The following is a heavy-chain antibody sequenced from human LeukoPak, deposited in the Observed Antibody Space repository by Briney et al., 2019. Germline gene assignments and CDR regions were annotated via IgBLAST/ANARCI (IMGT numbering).Heavy chain of an antibody. CDR2: ISWDGGTT. CDR3: AKDRYSSGTYGFQH. CDR1: GFTFDDYT. Sequence: GGSLRLSCAASGFTFDDYTMHWVRQAPGQGLEWVSLISWDGGTTYYADSVKGRFTISRDNSKNSLYMQMNSLRTEDTALYYCAKDRYSSGTYGFQHWGQGTLVTVSS. V-gene: IGHV3-43*01. J-gene: IGHJ1*01. D-gene: IGHD6-19*01.